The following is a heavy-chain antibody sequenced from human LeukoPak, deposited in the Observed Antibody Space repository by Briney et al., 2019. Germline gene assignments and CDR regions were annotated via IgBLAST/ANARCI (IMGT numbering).Heavy chain of an antibody. J-gene: IGHJ4*02. Sequence: GGSLRLSCAASGFTFSSYAMHWVRQAPGKGLEWGAVISYDGSNKYYADSVKGRFTISRDNSKNTLYLQMNSLRAEDTAVYYCARDHDSSSCPYFDYWGQGTLVTVSS. CDR3: ARDHDSSSCPYFDY. CDR2: ISYDGSNK. V-gene: IGHV3-30*04. D-gene: IGHD6-13*01. CDR1: GFTFSSYA.